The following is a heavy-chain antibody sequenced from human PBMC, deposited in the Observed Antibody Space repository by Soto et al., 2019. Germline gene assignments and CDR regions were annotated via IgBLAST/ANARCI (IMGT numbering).Heavy chain of an antibody. V-gene: IGHV4-59*08. CDR2: IYYSGST. J-gene: IGHJ6*03. Sequence: SETLSLTCTVSGGSISSYYWSWIRQPPGKGLEWIGYIYYSGSTNYNPSLKSRVTISVDTSKNQFSLKLSSVTAADTAVYYCARHLAQRAGYYYYMDVWGKGTTVTVSS. CDR3: ARHLAQRAGYYYYMDV. D-gene: IGHD6-25*01. CDR1: GGSISSYY.